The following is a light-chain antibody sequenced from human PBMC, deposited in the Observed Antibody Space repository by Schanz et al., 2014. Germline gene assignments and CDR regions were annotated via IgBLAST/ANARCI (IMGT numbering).Light chain of an antibody. J-gene: IGKJ4*01. CDR2: AAS. V-gene: IGKV1-27*01. CDR3: QKYNSAPPLT. Sequence: DIQMTQSPSSLSASVGDRVTLTCRASQGISTYLAWYQQKPGKVPKLLIYAASTLQSGVPSRFSGSGSGTDFTLTISSLQPEDVATYYCQKYNSAPPLTFGGGTKVEIK. CDR1: QGISTY.